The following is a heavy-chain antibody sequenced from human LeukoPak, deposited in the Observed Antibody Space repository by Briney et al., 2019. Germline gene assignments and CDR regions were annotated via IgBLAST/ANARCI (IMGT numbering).Heavy chain of an antibody. CDR2: INYSGST. CDR1: GGSISSYY. J-gene: IGHJ4*02. D-gene: IGHD6-13*01. V-gene: IGHV4-59*01. CDR3: ARTVAAAGLGYFDY. Sequence: SETLSLTCTVSGGSISSYYWSWIRQPPGKGLEWIGYINYSGSTNYNPSLKSRVTISVDTSKNQFSLKLSSVTAADTAVYYCARTVAAAGLGYFDYWGQGTLVTVSS.